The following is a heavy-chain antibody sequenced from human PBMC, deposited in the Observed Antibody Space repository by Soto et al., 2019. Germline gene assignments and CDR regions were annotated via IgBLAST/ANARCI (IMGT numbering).Heavy chain of an antibody. Sequence: EVQLLESGGGLVQPGGSLRLSCAASGFTFSSYAMRWVRQAPGKGLEWVSAISGSGGSTYYADSVKGRFTISRDNSKNTLYLQMNSLRAEDTAVYYCAKGIKERDTAMVTAFDYWGQGTLVTVSS. CDR2: ISGSGGST. CDR3: AKGIKERDTAMVTAFDY. CDR1: GFTFSSYA. D-gene: IGHD5-18*01. V-gene: IGHV3-23*01. J-gene: IGHJ4*02.